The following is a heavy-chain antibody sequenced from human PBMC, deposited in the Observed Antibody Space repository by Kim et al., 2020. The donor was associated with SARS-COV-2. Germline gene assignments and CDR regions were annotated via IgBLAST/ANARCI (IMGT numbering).Heavy chain of an antibody. CDR3: ARGWWELRYFDY. V-gene: IGHV1-3*01. J-gene: IGHJ4*02. Sequence: KYSPKFQGRVTITRDTSATTAYMELSSLRSEDTAVYYCARGWWELRYFDYWGQGTLVTVSS. D-gene: IGHD1-26*01.